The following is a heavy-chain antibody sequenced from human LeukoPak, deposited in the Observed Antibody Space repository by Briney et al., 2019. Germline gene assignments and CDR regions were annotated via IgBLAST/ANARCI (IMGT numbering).Heavy chain of an antibody. CDR1: GFNVTTNY. J-gene: IGHJ4*02. D-gene: IGHD5-24*01. CDR2: IYSGGTT. Sequence: GGSLRLSCAASGFNVTTNYMSWVRQAPGKGLEWVSVIYSGGTTYYADSVKGRFTISRDISKNTLSLQMSSLRAEDTAVYYCARGRRDGYNLGYWGQGTLVAVSS. V-gene: IGHV3-53*01. CDR3: ARGRRDGYNLGY.